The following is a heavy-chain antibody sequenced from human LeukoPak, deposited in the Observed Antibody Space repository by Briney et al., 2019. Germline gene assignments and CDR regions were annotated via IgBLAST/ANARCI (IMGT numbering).Heavy chain of an antibody. CDR3: AREGVTIFGVVTHNWFDP. CDR2: IIPIFGTA. V-gene: IGHV1-69*05. D-gene: IGHD3-3*01. Sequence: ASVKVSCKASGGTFSSYAISWVRQAPGQGLEWMGGIIPIFGTANYAQKFQGRVTITTDESTSTAYMELSSLRSEDTAVYYCAREGVTIFGVVTHNWFDPWGQGTLVTVSS. J-gene: IGHJ5*02. CDR1: GGTFSSYA.